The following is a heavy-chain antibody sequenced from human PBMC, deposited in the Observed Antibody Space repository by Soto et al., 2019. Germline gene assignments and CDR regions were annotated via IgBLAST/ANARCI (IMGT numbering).Heavy chain of an antibody. CDR2: INHSGST. Sequence: PSETLSLTCAVYGGSFSGYYWSWIRQPPGKGLEWIGEINHSGSTNYNPSLKSRVTISVDTSKNQFSLKLSSVTAADTAVYYCARVRFDYDNKENWFDPWGQGTLVTVSS. J-gene: IGHJ5*02. D-gene: IGHD4-17*01. CDR1: GGSFSGYY. V-gene: IGHV4-34*01. CDR3: ARVRFDYDNKENWFDP.